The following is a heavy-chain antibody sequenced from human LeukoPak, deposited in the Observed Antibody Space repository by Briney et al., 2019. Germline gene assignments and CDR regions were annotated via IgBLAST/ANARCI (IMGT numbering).Heavy chain of an antibody. J-gene: IGHJ4*02. CDR2: IRYDGSNK. D-gene: IGHD1-7*01. V-gene: IGHV3-30*02. CDR3: ARDKDWNYVSTFDY. Sequence: GGSPRLSCAASGFTFSSYGMHWVRQAPGKGLEWVAFIRYDGSNKYYADSVKGRFTISRDNSKNTLYLQMNSLRAEDTAVYYCARDKDWNYVSTFDYWGQGTLVTVSS. CDR1: GFTFSSYG.